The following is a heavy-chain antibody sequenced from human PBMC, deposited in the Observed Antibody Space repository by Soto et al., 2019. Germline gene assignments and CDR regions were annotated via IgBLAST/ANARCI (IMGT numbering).Heavy chain of an antibody. CDR3: ARVVTIFGSYYYGMAV. CDR2: INHSGST. D-gene: IGHD3-3*01. V-gene: IGHV4-34*01. J-gene: IGHJ6*02. Sequence: PSETLSLTCAVYGGSFSGYYWGWIRQPPGKGLEWIGEINHSGSTNYNPSLKSRVTISVDTSKNQFSLKLSSVTAADTAVYYCARVVTIFGSYYYGMAVWGQGTTVTASS. CDR1: GGSFSGYY.